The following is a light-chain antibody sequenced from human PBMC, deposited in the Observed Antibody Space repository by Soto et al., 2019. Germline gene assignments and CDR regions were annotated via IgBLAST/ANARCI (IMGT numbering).Light chain of an antibody. CDR1: QSISSW. CDR3: QQYNSYSEA. CDR2: DAS. V-gene: IGKV1-5*01. Sequence: GDRVTIPCRASQSISSWLAWYQQKPGKAPKLLIYDASSLESGAPSRFSGSGSGTEFTLTISSLQPDDFAAYYCQQYNSYSEAFGQGTKVDIK. J-gene: IGKJ1*01.